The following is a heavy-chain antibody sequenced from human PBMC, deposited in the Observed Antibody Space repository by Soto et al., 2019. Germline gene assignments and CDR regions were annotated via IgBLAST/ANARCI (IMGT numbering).Heavy chain of an antibody. Sequence: QVQLVQSGAEVRKPGASVKVSCKASGYTFTTYGISWVRQAPGQGLEWMAWISTSNGDTHYAQKVQDRVSMTTDRFTSTAYMDLRSLRFDDTAIYYCARDSAAHGPVFDYWGQGTLVTVST. D-gene: IGHD6-13*01. CDR3: ARDSAAHGPVFDY. CDR2: ISTSNGDT. J-gene: IGHJ4*02. V-gene: IGHV1-18*04. CDR1: GYTFTTYG.